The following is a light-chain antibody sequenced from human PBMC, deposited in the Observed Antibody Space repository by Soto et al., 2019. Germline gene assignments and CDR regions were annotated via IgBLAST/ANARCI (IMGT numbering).Light chain of an antibody. J-gene: IGLJ2*01. CDR3: SSYTSSSNVV. Sequence: QSALTQPASVSGSPGQSITISCTGTSSDVGGYNYVSWYQQHPGKAPKLMIYDVSNRPSGVSNRFSGSKSGNTASLTISGLQAEDEADYYCSSYTSSSNVVFGGG. CDR1: SSDVGGYNY. CDR2: DVS. V-gene: IGLV2-14*01.